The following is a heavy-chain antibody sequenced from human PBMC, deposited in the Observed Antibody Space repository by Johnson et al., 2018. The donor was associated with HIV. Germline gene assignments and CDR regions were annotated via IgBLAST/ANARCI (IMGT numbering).Heavy chain of an antibody. J-gene: IGHJ3*02. D-gene: IGHD6-13*01. CDR3: ARGRKDIGAADGLDNDAFDM. V-gene: IGHV3-30*04. Sequence: QVQLVESGGGVVQPGRSLRLSCAASGFTFSSYAMHWVRLAPGKGLQWVGVISYDGNKKYYADSVRGRFTISRDISKNTLYLQMDSLRPDDTTLYYCARGRKDIGAADGLDNDAFDMWGQGTLVTISS. CDR1: GFTFSSYA. CDR2: ISYDGNKK.